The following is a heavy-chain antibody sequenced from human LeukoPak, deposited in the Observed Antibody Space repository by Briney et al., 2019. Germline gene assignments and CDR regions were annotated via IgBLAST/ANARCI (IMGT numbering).Heavy chain of an antibody. J-gene: IGHJ5*02. CDR1: GYTFTSYY. CDR2: INPSGGST. V-gene: IGHV1-46*01. Sequence: ASVKVSCKASGYTFTSYYMHWVRQAPGQGLEWMGIINPSGGSTSYAQKFQGRVTMTTDTSTSTACMELRSLRSDDTAVYYCARDPGYGSGWWEFDPWGQGTLVTVSS. CDR3: ARDPGYGSGWWEFDP. D-gene: IGHD6-19*01.